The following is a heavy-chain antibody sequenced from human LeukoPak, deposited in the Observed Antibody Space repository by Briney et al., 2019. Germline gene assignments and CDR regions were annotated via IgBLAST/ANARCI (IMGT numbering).Heavy chain of an antibody. CDR2: IYTSGSI. CDR1: GGSISGDY. J-gene: IGHJ6*03. D-gene: IGHD3-16*01. CDR3: ARETSQKGAHYMDV. Sequence: SETLSLTCTVSGGSISGDYWSWIRQPAGTGLEWIGRIYTSGSIIYNPSLKSRVTMSVDTSKNQFSLKLSSVTAADTAVYYCARETSQKGAHYMDVWGKGTTVTISS. V-gene: IGHV4-4*07.